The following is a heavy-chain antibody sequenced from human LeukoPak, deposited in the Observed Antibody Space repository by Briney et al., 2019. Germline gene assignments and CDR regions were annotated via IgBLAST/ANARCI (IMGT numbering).Heavy chain of an antibody. CDR1: GYTFTSYD. J-gene: IGHJ4*02. Sequence: ASVKVSCKASGYTFTSYDINWVRPATGQGREWMGWMNPNSGNTGYAQKFQGRDTMTRNTSISTTYMEQSSLRSKDTAVDYCARGSIVVRLLFVHWRQGTLVTVSS. V-gene: IGHV1-8*01. D-gene: IGHD1-26*01. CDR2: MNPNSGNT. CDR3: ARGSIVVRLLFVH.